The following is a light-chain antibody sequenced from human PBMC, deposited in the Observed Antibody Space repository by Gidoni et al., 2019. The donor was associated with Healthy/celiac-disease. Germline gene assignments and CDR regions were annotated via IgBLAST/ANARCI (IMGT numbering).Light chain of an antibody. CDR3: QQRSNWPRLT. CDR2: NAS. J-gene: IGKJ4*02. Sequence: EIVFTQSPATLSLSPGERATLSCRASQCVSSHLAWYQQNPGQAPRLLIYNASNRATGIQARFSGSGSGTDFTLTISSLEPEDFAVYYCQQRSNWPRLTFGGGTKVEIK. CDR1: QCVSSH. V-gene: IGKV3-11*01.